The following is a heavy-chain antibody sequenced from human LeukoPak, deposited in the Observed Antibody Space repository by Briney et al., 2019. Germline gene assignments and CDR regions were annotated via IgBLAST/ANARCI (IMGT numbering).Heavy chain of an antibody. CDR3: ARLEAVAATGNWFDP. CDR2: IYPGDSDT. V-gene: IGHV5-51*01. D-gene: IGHD6-19*01. Sequence: GESLKISCKGSGYRFTSYWIGWVRQMPGKGLEWMGIIYPGDSDTKYSPSFQGQVTISADTSVSTAYLQWNSLKASDTAMYYCARLEAVAATGNWFDPWGQGTLVTVSS. J-gene: IGHJ5*02. CDR1: GYRFTSYW.